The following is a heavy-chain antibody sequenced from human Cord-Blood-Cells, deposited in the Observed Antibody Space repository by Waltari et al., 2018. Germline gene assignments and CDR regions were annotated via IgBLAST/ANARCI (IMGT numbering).Heavy chain of an antibody. J-gene: IGHJ5*02. D-gene: IGHD6-13*01. CDR1: GYTFTGYY. Sequence: QVQLVQSGAEVKKPGASVKVSCKASGYTFTGYYTPWVRQAPGQGLEWMGWINPNSGGTNYAQKFQGRVTMTRDTSISTAYMELSRLRSDDTAVYYCARGGETAAGKNWFDPWGQGTLVTVSS. V-gene: IGHV1-2*02. CDR2: INPNSGGT. CDR3: ARGGETAAGKNWFDP.